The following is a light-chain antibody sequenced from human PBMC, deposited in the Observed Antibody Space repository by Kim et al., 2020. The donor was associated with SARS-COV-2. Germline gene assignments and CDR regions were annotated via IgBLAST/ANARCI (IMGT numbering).Light chain of an antibody. CDR1: SGHSSYA. V-gene: IGLV4-69*01. CDR2: LNSDGSH. CDR3: QTWGTGIRVV. Sequence: VKLTCTLSSGHSSYAIAWHQQQPEKGPRYLMKLNSDGSHSKGDGIPDRFSGSSSGAERYLTISGLQSEDEADYYCQTWGTGIRVVFGGGTQLTVL. J-gene: IGLJ2*01.